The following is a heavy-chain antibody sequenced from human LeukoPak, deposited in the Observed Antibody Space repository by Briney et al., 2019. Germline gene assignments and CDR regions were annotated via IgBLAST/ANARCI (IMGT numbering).Heavy chain of an antibody. D-gene: IGHD1-26*01. CDR1: GYSFTTYW. CDR3: VRLVYSGSYYEPFDY. CDR2: IYPGDSDT. J-gene: IGHJ4*02. Sequence: GESLKISCKGSGYSFTTYWIAWVRQMPGKGLEWMGIIYPGDSDTRYSPSFQGQVTISTDKSISTAYLQWSSLKASDTAMYYCVRLVYSGSYYEPFDYWGQGTLVTVSS. V-gene: IGHV5-51*01.